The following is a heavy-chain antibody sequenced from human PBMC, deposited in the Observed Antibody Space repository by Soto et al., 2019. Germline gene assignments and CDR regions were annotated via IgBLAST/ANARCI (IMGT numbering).Heavy chain of an antibody. V-gene: IGHV1-69*02. J-gene: IGHJ4*02. CDR1: GGTFISYT. Sequence: QVQLVQSGAEVKKPGSSVKVSCKASGGTFISYTISWVRQAPGQGLEWMGRIIPILGIANYAQKFQGRVTITADKSTSTAYMELSSLRSEDTAVYYCASSPYGVVAATFDYWGQGTLVTVSS. CDR2: IIPILGIA. D-gene: IGHD2-15*01. CDR3: ASSPYGVVAATFDY.